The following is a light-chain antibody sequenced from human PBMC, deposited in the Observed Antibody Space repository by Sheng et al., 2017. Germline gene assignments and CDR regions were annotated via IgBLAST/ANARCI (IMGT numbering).Light chain of an antibody. CDR2: WAS. CDR1: QSLLHSNSKNP. Sequence: DIVLTQSPGSLAVSLGERATIRCKSSQSLLHSNSKNPLAWYQHKAGQPPKLLIYWASARDSGVPDRFSGSGSGTDFTLTINDLQPEDVAIYFCQQYATHATISFGQGTRLEI. J-gene: IGKJ5*01. V-gene: IGKV4-1*01. CDR3: QQYATHATIS.